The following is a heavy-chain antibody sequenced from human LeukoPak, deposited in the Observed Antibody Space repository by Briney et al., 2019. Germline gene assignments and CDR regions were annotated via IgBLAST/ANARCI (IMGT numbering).Heavy chain of an antibody. CDR3: ATGWSHHDY. J-gene: IGHJ4*02. D-gene: IGHD3-3*01. V-gene: IGHV3-7*01. CDR1: GFTFSRYW. CDR2: IKEDGSEK. Sequence: GGSLRLSRAASGFTFSRYWMTWVRQAPGKGLEWVANIKEDGSEKYSVDSVRGRFTISRDNTKNSLFLEINSLRAEDTAVYYCATGWSHHDYWGQGTLVTVSS.